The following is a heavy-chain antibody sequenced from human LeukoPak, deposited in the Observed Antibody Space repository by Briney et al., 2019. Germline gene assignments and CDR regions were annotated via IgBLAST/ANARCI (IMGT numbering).Heavy chain of an antibody. V-gene: IGHV4-30-2*01. D-gene: IGHD3-3*01. CDR1: GGSIGSGGYY. J-gene: IGHJ3*02. CDR3: ARDPKNYDFWSGYPGAFDI. Sequence: SETLSLTCTVSGGSIGSGGYYWSWIRQPPGKGLEWIGYIYHSGSTYYNPSLKSRVTISVDRSKNQFSLKLSSVTAADTAVYYCARDPKNYDFWSGYPGAFDIWGQGTMVTVSS. CDR2: IYHSGST.